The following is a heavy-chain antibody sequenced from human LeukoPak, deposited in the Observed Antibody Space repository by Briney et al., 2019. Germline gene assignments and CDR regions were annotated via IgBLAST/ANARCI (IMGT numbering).Heavy chain of an antibody. CDR2: IYYSGST. J-gene: IGHJ4*02. CDR1: GGSISSGDYY. V-gene: IGHV4-30-4*01. Sequence: SQTLSLTCTVSGGSISSGDYYWSWIRQPPGKGLEWIGYIYYSGSTYYNPSLKSRVTISVDTSKNQFSLKLSSVTAADTAVYYCARDVVVVAAFDYWGQGTLVTVSS. CDR3: ARDVVVVAAFDY. D-gene: IGHD2-15*01.